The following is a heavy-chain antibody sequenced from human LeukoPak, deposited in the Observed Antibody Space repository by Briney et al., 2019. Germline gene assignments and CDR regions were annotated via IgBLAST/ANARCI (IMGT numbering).Heavy chain of an antibody. D-gene: IGHD6-13*01. CDR2: IYYSGST. CDR3: ARVSSSSGGVGDY. J-gene: IGHJ4*02. Sequence: SETLSLTCTVSGGSISSYYWSWIRQPPGKGLEWIGYIYYSGSTNYNPSLKSRVTISVDTPKNQFSLKLSSVTAADTAVYYCARVSSSSGGVGDYWGQGTLVTVSS. V-gene: IGHV4-59*01. CDR1: GGSISSYY.